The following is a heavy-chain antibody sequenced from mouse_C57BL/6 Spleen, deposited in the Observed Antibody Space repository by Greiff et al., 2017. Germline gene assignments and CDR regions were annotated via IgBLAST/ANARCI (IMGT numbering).Heavy chain of an antibody. D-gene: IGHD1-1*01. CDR1: GFTFSSYA. Sequence: EVHLVESGEGLVKPGGSLKLSCAASGFTFSSYAMSWVRQTPEKRLEWVAYISSGGDYIYYADTVKGRFTISRDNARNTLYLQMSSLKSEDTAMYYCTREGDYGSSIDYWGQGTTLTVSS. J-gene: IGHJ2*01. CDR2: ISSGGDYI. CDR3: TREGDYGSSIDY. V-gene: IGHV5-9-1*02.